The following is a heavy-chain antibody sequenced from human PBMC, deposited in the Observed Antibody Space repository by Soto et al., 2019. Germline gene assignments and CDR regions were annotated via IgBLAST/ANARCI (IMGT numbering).Heavy chain of an antibody. V-gene: IGHV4-30-4*01. J-gene: IGHJ6*02. CDR3: ARESRAMTYYDILTYGMDV. CDR1: GGSISSGDYY. Sequence: SETLSLTCTVSGGSISSGDYYWRWIRQPPGKGLEWIGYIYYSGSTYYNPSLKSRVTISVDTSKNQFSLKLSSVTAADTAVYYCARESRAMTYYDILTYGMDVWGQGTTVTVSS. CDR2: IYYSGST. D-gene: IGHD3-9*01.